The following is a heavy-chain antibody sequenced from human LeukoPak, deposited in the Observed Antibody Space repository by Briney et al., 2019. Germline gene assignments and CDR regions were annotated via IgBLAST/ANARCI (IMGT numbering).Heavy chain of an antibody. V-gene: IGHV3-23*01. CDR2: ISGSGGST. CDR3: AKSGGSGSQHYYYYYGMDV. J-gene: IGHJ6*02. Sequence: GGSLRLSCAASGFTFSSYAMSWVRQAPGKGLEWVSAISGSGGSTYYADSVKGRFTISRDNSKNTLYLQTNSLRAEDTAVYYCAKSGGSGSQHYYYYYGMDVWGQGTTVTVSS. D-gene: IGHD3-10*01. CDR1: GFTFSSYA.